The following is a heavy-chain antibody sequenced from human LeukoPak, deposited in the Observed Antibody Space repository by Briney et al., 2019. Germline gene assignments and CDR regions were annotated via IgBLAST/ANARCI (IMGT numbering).Heavy chain of an antibody. CDR3: ARQEERGPMTYYYYMDV. CDR2: ISSSSSYI. V-gene: IGHV3-21*01. CDR1: GFTFSSYS. J-gene: IGHJ6*03. D-gene: IGHD1-26*01. Sequence: GSLRLSCAASGFTFSSYSMNWVRQAPGKGLEWVSSISSSSSYIYYADSVKGRFTISRDNAKNSLYLQMNSLRAEDTAVYYCARQEERGPMTYYYYMDVWGKGTTVTVSS.